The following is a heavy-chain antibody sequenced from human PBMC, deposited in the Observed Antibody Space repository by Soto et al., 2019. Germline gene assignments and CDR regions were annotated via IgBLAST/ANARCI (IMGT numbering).Heavy chain of an antibody. CDR1: GFTFSSYG. D-gene: IGHD6-19*01. Sequence: QVQLVESGGGVVQPGRSLRLSCAASGFTFSSYGMHWVRQAPGKGLGWAAVIWYDGSNKYYADSVKGRFTISRDNSKNTLYLQMNSLRAEDTAVYYCARDRYSSGWYDLDYWGQGTLVTVSS. CDR3: ARDRYSSGWYDLDY. CDR2: IWYDGSNK. J-gene: IGHJ4*02. V-gene: IGHV3-33*01.